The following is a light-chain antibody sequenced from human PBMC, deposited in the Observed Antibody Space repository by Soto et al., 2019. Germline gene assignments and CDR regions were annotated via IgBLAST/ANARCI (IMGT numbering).Light chain of an antibody. CDR1: QGISNT. V-gene: IGKV1-27*01. J-gene: IGKJ4*01. Sequence: DIQMTQSPSSLSAFVGDRVTITCRASQGISNTLAWYQQKPGKVPSLLIYGASTLQSGVPSRFSGSGSGTDSTPTISSLHSEDVATYYYQKYDGVPATFGGGTKVEIK. CDR3: QKYDGVPAT. CDR2: GAS.